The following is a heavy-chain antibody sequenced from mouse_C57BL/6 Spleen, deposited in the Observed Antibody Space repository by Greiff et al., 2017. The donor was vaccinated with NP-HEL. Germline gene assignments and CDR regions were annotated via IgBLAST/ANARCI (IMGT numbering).Heavy chain of an antibody. V-gene: IGHV1-64*01. D-gene: IGHD1-1*01. CDR3: ARDYYGSPAWFAY. Sequence: QVQLQQPGAELVKPGASVTLSCKASGYTFTSYWMHWVKQRPGQGLEWIGMIHPNSGSTNYNEKFKSKATLTVDKSSSTAYMQLSSLTSEDSAVYYCARDYYGSPAWFAYWGQGTLVTVSA. J-gene: IGHJ3*01. CDR1: GYTFTSYW. CDR2: IHPNSGST.